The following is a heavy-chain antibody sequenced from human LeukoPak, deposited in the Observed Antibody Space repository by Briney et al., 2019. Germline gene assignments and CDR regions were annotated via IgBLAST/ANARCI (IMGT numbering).Heavy chain of an antibody. J-gene: IGHJ6*02. CDR1: GYTFTGYY. V-gene: IGHV1-2*04. Sequence: ASVKVSCKASGYTFTGYYMHWVRQAPGQGLEWMGWINPNSGGTNYAQKFQGWVTMTRDTSISTAYMELSRLRSGDTAVYYCARGPPMIVVVIPYGMDVWGQGTTVTVSS. CDR2: INPNSGGT. D-gene: IGHD3-22*01. CDR3: ARGPPMIVVVIPYGMDV.